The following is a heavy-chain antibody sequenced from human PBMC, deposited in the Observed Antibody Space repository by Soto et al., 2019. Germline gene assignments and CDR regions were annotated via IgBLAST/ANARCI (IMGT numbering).Heavy chain of an antibody. CDR2: ISYDGSNK. CDR1: GFTFSSYG. J-gene: IGHJ4*02. D-gene: IGHD3-3*01. CDR3: AKVSGLRFLEWSYGGFDY. V-gene: IGHV3-30*18. Sequence: GGSLRLSCAASGFTFSSYGMHWVRQAPGKGLEWVAVISYDGSNKYYADSVKGRFTISRDNSKNTLYLQMNSLRAEDTAVYYCAKVSGLRFLEWSYGGFDYWGQGTLVTVSS.